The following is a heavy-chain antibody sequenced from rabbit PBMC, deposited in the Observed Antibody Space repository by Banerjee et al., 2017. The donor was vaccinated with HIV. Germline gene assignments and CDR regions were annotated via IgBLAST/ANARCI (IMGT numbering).Heavy chain of an antibody. Sequence: QSLEESGGDLVKPGASLTLTCTASGFSFSSSYWISWVRQAPGKGLEWIGCIAAGSSGSTVYASWAKGRFTISKTSSTTVTLQMTSLTAADTATYFCARDLAGVIGWNFNLWGQGTLVTVS. CDR1: GFSFSSSYW. V-gene: IGHV1S40*01. D-gene: IGHD4-1*01. CDR3: ARDLAGVIGWNFNL. CDR2: IAAGSSGST. J-gene: IGHJ4*01.